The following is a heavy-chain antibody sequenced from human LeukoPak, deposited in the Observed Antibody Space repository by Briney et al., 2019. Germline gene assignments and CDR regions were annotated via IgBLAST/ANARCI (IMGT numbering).Heavy chain of an antibody. V-gene: IGHV5-51*01. J-gene: IGHJ4*02. CDR2: IYFGDSHT. CDR3: ARSAGSSSSWEFGY. Sequence: TGESLKISCKGSGNSFTSYWIGWVRQMPGKGLEWMGIIYFGDSHTRYSPSFQGQVTISADKSISTAYLQWSSLKASDTAIYYCARSAGSSSSWEFGYWGQGTLVTVSS. CDR1: GNSFTSYW. D-gene: IGHD6-13*01.